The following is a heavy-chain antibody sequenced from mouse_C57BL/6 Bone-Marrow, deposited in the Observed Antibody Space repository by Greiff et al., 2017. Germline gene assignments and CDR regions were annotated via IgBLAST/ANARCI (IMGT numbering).Heavy chain of an antibody. V-gene: IGHV5-6*02. D-gene: IGHD1-1*01. Sequence: DVKLVESGGDLVKPGGSLKLSCAASGFTFSSYGMSWVRQTPDKRLEWVATISSGGSYTYYPDSVKGRFTISRDNAKNTLYLQMSSLKSEDTAMYYCASLTTVVAPDYWGQGTTLTVSS. CDR1: GFTFSSYG. CDR3: ASLTTVVAPDY. J-gene: IGHJ2*01. CDR2: ISSGGSYT.